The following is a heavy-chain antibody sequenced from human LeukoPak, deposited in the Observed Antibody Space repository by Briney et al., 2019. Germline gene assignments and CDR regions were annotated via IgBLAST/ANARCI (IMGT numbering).Heavy chain of an antibody. CDR2: INTKGET. V-gene: IGHV4-4*09. CDR3: ATSNDAKIAPFDH. J-gene: IGHJ4*02. D-gene: IGHD2-8*01. Sequence: SETLSLTCTVSGVSMSAFQWSWVRQSPEKGLEWIGCINTKGETNYNPSLKSRVITSVDTSKSQFSLRLTSVTAADTAVYYCATSNDAKIAPFDHWGQGALVTVSS. CDR1: GVSMSAFQ.